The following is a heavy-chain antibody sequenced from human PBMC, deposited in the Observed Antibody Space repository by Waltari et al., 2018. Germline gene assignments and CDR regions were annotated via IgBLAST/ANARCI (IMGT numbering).Heavy chain of an antibody. CDR2: ISGSSWST. V-gene: IGHV4-38-2*01. J-gene: IGHJ4*02. Sequence: QVQLQESGPGLVKPSETLSLTCAVSGYSISSGYYWGWIRQPPGKGLEYIGYISGSSWSTYYNPSLKSRVTISEDTSKNQFSLKLSSVTAADTAVYYCARRGSGWSIDYWGQGVLVTVSS. CDR1: GYSISSGYY. CDR3: ARRGSGWSIDY. D-gene: IGHD6-13*01.